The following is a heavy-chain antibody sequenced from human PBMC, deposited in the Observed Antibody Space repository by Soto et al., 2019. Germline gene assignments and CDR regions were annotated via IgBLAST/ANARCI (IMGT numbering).Heavy chain of an antibody. D-gene: IGHD5-12*01. CDR3: SKWSGYGDL. J-gene: IGHJ4*02. V-gene: IGHV3-23*01. CDR1: GFTMSTYS. Sequence: EMQLLESGGGLVQPGGSLRLSCAASGFTMSTYSVTWVRQAPGKGLEWVSGISVTPGITFYADSVKGRFTISRDSSKNAVYLQMNSLRAEDTAMYFCSKWSGYGDLWGQGTPVTVSS. CDR2: ISVTPGIT.